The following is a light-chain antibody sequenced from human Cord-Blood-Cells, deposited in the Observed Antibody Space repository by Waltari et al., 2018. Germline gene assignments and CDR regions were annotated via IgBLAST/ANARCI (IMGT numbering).Light chain of an antibody. V-gene: IGLV2-23*01. Sequence: QSALTQPASVSGSPGQSITISCTGTSIYVGSYNLVPWYQQPPGKAPNLLIYEGSKRPAGVSNRFFGYKAGNTASLTISGLQAEDEADYYCCSYAGSSTWVFGGGTKLTVL. J-gene: IGLJ3*02. CDR1: SIYVGSYNL. CDR2: EGS. CDR3: CSYAGSSTWV.